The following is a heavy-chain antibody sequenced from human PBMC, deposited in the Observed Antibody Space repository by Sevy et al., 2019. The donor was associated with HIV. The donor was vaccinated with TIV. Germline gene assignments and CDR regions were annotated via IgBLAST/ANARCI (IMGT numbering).Heavy chain of an antibody. CDR2: ISGSGGNT. Sequence: GGSLRLSCAASGFTFRSYAMNWVRQAPGKGLEWVSCISGSGGNTYYADSVKGRFTISRDNSNNTLYLQMNSLRAEDTAVYSCAKDYYEGSGYYPQGAFYIWGQGTMVTVSS. J-gene: IGHJ3*02. D-gene: IGHD3-22*01. V-gene: IGHV3-23*01. CDR3: AKDYYEGSGYYPQGAFYI. CDR1: GFTFRSYA.